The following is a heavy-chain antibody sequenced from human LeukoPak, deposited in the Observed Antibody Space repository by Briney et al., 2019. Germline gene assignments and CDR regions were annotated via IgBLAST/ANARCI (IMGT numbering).Heavy chain of an antibody. J-gene: IGHJ6*03. CDR3: ARDYSGSYRYYYYYMDV. CDR2: INHSGST. CDR1: GGSFSGYY. Sequence: PSETLSLTCAVYGGSFSGYYWSWIRQPPGKGLEWIGEINHSGSTNYNPSLKSRVTISVDTSKNQFSLKLSSVTAADTAVYYCARDYSGSYRYYYYYMDVWGKGTTVTISS. V-gene: IGHV4-34*01. D-gene: IGHD1-26*01.